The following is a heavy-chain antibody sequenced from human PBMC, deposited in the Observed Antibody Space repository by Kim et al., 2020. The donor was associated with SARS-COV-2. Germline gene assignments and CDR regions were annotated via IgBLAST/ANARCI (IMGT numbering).Heavy chain of an antibody. Sequence: GESLKISCAASGFSFSSFAMTWVRQAPGKGLEGKGLEWVSTISGSGDRTYYADSVKGRFTITRDNSKNTLYLQMNSLRDEDTAVYHCAKERVVAATGDAF. CDR1: GFSFSSFA. CDR3: AKERVVAATGDAF. J-gene: IGHJ3*01. V-gene: IGHV3-23*01. D-gene: IGHD2-15*01. CDR2: ISGSGDRT.